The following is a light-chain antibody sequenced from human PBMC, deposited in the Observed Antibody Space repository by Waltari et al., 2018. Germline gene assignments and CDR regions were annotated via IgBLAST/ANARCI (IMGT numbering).Light chain of an antibody. Sequence: DVVMTQSPLSLPVTLGQPASISCRSSQSLVHSDGNTYLNRFQQRPGQAPRRLFYRVSNRDSGVPDRFSGSGSGTDFTLKISRVEAEDVGVYYCMQGTHWPWTFGQGTKVEIK. CDR2: RVS. CDR3: MQGTHWPWT. J-gene: IGKJ1*01. V-gene: IGKV2-30*02. CDR1: QSLVHSDGNTY.